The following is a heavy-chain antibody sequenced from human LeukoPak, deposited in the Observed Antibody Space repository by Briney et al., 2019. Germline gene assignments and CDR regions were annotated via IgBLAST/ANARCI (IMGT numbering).Heavy chain of an antibody. CDR1: GFTFNNFA. CDR3: AGGDGQTDVSCFDH. Sequence: PGGSLRLSCAASGFTFNNFAMNWVRQAPGKGLEWVSRISGSGARSHYADSVKGRLTISRDNSKKTLYLQMRSLRAEDTAVYYCAGGDGQTDVSCFDHWGQGTLVTVSS. J-gene: IGHJ4*02. V-gene: IGHV3-23*01. CDR2: ISGSGARS. D-gene: IGHD3-16*01.